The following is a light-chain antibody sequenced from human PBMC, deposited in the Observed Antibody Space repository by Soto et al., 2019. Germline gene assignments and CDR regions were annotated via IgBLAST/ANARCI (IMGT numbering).Light chain of an antibody. J-gene: IGKJ1*01. CDR2: GAS. Sequence: EIVLTQSPGTLSLSPGERATLSCSASQSVSSSYLVWHQQKPGQAPRLLIYGASRRATGIPDRFSGSGSGTDFTLTISRLEPEDFAVYYCQQYGSSPWTFGQGTKVDIK. V-gene: IGKV3-20*01. CDR3: QQYGSSPWT. CDR1: QSVSSSY.